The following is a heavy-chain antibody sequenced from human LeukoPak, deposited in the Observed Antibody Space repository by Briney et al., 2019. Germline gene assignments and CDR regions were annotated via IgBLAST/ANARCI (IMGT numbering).Heavy chain of an antibody. CDR3: ARPFGASIAAAYPDY. V-gene: IGHV3-48*04. D-gene: IGHD6-13*01. CDR1: GFTFSNAW. CDR2: ISSSSSTI. J-gene: IGHJ4*02. Sequence: GGSLRLSCAASGFTFSNAWMSWVRQAPGKGLEWVSYISSSSSTIYYADSVKGRFTISRDNAKNSLYLQMNSLRAEDTAVYYCARPFGASIAAAYPDYWGQGTLVTVSS.